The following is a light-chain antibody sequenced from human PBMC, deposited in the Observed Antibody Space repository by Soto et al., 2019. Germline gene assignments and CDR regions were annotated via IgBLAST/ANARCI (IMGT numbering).Light chain of an antibody. CDR2: GAS. Sequence: EIVMTQSPATLSVSPGERATLSCRASQSVSTNLAWYQQKPGQAPRLLMYGASTRSTGIPARFSGSGSGTEFTLTISSLQSEDVAVYYGQQYNNWPPLTFGGGTKVEIK. J-gene: IGKJ4*01. CDR1: QSVSTN. CDR3: QQYNNWPPLT. V-gene: IGKV3-15*01.